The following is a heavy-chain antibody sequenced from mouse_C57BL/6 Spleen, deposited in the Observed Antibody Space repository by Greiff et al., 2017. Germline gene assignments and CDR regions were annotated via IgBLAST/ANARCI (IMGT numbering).Heavy chain of an antibody. CDR2: FHPYNDDT. CDR3: SRRALRGVYFDY. J-gene: IGHJ2*01. CDR1: GYTFTTYH. D-gene: IGHD1-2*01. V-gene: IGHV1-47*01. Sequence: QVQLQQSGAELVKPGASVKMSCKASGYTFTTYHIEWMKQNHGKSLEWIGNFHPYNDDTKYNEQFKGKATLTVEKSSSTVYLEHSRLTSNDSAVYYCSRRALRGVYFDYWGQGTTLTVSS.